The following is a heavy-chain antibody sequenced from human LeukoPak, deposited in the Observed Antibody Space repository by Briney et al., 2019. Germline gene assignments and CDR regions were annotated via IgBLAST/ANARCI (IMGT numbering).Heavy chain of an antibody. Sequence: SETLSLTCTVSGGSISSYYWSWIRQPPGKGLEWIAYVYYTGDTTYNPSLKSRVTISVDTSKNQFSLKLSSVTAADTAVYYCARRGRGTGASCYDYWGQGTLVTVSS. CDR2: VYYTGDT. CDR1: GGSISSYY. D-gene: IGHD2-15*01. J-gene: IGHJ4*02. V-gene: IGHV4-59*12. CDR3: ARRGRGTGASCYDY.